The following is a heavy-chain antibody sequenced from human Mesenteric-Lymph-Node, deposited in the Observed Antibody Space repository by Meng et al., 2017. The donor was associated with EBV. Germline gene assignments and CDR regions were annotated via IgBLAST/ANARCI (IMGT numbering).Heavy chain of an antibody. Sequence: QVQWQGSGQGLVKPSVTLPPTCTVSGGSVSSGSYYWSWIRQPPGKGLEWIGYIHYGGATNYNPSLSGRVTISIDTPKNQFSLKLSSVTAADTAVYYCAREIVRNWFDPWGQGTLVTVSS. CDR3: AREIVRNWFDP. CDR2: IHYGGAT. V-gene: IGHV4-61*01. CDR1: GGSVSSGSYY. D-gene: IGHD2-8*01. J-gene: IGHJ5*02.